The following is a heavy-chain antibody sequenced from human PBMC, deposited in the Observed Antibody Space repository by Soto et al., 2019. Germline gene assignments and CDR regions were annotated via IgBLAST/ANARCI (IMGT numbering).Heavy chain of an antibody. D-gene: IGHD3-22*01. Sequence: GASVKVSCKASGYTFTSYGISWVRQAPGQGLERMGWISAYNGNTNYAQELQGRVTMTTDTSTSTAYMELRSLRSDDTAVYYCARDRHYDSSGYYWYDDWFDPWGQGTLVTVSS. V-gene: IGHV1-18*01. CDR1: GYTFTSYG. CDR2: ISAYNGNT. J-gene: IGHJ5*02. CDR3: ARDRHYDSSGYYWYDDWFDP.